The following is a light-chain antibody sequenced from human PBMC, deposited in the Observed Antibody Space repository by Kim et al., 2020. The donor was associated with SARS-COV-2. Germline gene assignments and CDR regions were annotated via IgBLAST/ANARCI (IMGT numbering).Light chain of an antibody. V-gene: IGLV3-1*01. J-gene: IGLJ2*01. Sequence: SLSQGKTARLPASGGRLGDNCVCWFRQKSGQSPGLVIFQDIERPSGIPERFSGADSGNTATLTTSGTQAMDEADYYCQTWDSSTAVFGGGTQLTVL. CDR3: QTWDSSTAV. CDR2: QDI. CDR1: RLGDNC.